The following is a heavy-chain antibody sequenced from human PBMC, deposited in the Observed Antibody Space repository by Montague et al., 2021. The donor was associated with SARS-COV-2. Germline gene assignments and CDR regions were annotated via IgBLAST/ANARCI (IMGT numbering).Heavy chain of an antibody. Sequence: TLSLTCTVSGGSISNGSYYWSWIRQPAGKGLEWIGRIYTSGSTNYNPSLKSRVTISVDTSENQFSLKLSSVTAADTAVYYCARDPPYYYGSSGLLLDWYFDLWGRGTLVTVSS. CDR1: GGSISNGSYY. J-gene: IGHJ2*01. CDR2: IYTSGST. V-gene: IGHV4-61*02. D-gene: IGHD3-22*01. CDR3: ARDPPYYYGSSGLLLDWYFDL.